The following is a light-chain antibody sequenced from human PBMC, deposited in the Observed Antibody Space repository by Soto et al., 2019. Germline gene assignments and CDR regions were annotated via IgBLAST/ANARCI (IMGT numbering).Light chain of an antibody. CDR3: QQYGSSSWT. Sequence: EIVLTQSPGTLSLSPGERATLSCRASQSVSSSYLAWYQQKPGQSPSLLIYGASSRATGIPDRFSGSGSGTDFTIPISRLEPEDFAVYYCQQYGSSSWTFGQGTKVEIK. J-gene: IGKJ1*01. CDR2: GAS. V-gene: IGKV3-20*01. CDR1: QSVSSSY.